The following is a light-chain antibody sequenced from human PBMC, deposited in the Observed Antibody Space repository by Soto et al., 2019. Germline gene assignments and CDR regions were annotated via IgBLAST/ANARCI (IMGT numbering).Light chain of an antibody. Sequence: DIQMTQSPSSLSASVGDRVTITCRASQSIDTFLNWYQHKPGKAPKLLIYDASSLKSGVPSRFSGSGSGRDFTLTITRLQPEDFATYYCQQSYSSSASIFGQGTKLEIK. CDR1: QSIDTF. CDR2: DAS. V-gene: IGKV1-39*01. CDR3: QQSYSSSASI. J-gene: IGKJ2*02.